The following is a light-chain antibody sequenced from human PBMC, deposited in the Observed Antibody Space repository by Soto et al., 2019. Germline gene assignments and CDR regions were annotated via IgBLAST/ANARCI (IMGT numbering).Light chain of an antibody. CDR1: QSVSSN. J-gene: IGKJ2*01. CDR3: QQYNNWPHT. V-gene: IGKV3-15*01. CDR2: GAS. Sequence: EIVMTQSSATLSVSPGERATLSCRASQSVSSNLAWYQQKPGQAPRLLIYGASTRATGIPARFSGSGSGTEFTLTISSLQSEDFAVYYCQQYNNWPHTFGQGTKLELK.